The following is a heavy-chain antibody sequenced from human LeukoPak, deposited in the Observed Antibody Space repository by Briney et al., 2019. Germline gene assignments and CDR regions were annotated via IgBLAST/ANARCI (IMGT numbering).Heavy chain of an antibody. D-gene: IGHD3-10*01. J-gene: IGHJ5*02. Sequence: SETLSLTCAVYGGSFSGYYWSWIRQPPGKGLEWIGEINHSGSTNYNPSLKSRVTVSVDTSKNQFSLKLSSVTAADTAVYYCARGRLGYYGSGSYHKGFDPWGQGTLVTVSS. V-gene: IGHV4-34*01. CDR1: GGSFSGYY. CDR2: INHSGST. CDR3: ARGRLGYYGSGSYHKGFDP.